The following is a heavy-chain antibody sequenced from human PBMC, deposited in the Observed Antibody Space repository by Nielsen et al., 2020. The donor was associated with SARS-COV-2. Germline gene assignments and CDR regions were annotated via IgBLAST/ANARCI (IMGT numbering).Heavy chain of an antibody. CDR3: ARDLGGYFDY. Sequence: GESLKISCAASGFPFSKFPMHWVRQAPGKGLEWLAIISYGGDNEHYADSVKGRFTISRDNAKNSLYLQMNSLRAEDTAVYYCARDLGGYFDYWGQGTLVTVSS. CDR1: GFPFSKFP. J-gene: IGHJ4*02. V-gene: IGHV3-30-3*01. D-gene: IGHD3-10*01. CDR2: ISYGGDNE.